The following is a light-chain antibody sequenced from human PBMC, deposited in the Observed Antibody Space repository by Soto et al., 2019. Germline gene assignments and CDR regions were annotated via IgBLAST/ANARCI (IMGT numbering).Light chain of an antibody. CDR2: EVS. CDR3: SSYTTTNTWV. J-gene: IGLJ3*02. V-gene: IGLV2-14*01. Sequence: QSALTQPASVSGSPGQSITISCTGTSSDVGAHNHVSWYQQRPGKAPKLMIYEVSNRPSGVSIRFSGSKSGNTASLTISGLQAEDEAEYHCSSYTTTNTWVFGGGTKVTVL. CDR1: SSDVGAHNH.